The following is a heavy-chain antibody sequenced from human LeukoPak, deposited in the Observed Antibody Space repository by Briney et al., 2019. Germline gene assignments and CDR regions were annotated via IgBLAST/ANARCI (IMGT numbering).Heavy chain of an antibody. CDR2: ISSSGSTI. D-gene: IGHD2-21*02. CDR3: ARIPAGVATRKGKLYYYYYYMDV. V-gene: IGHV3-48*03. J-gene: IGHJ6*03. Sequence: GGSLRLSCAASGFTFSSYEMNWVRQAPGKGLEWVSYISSSGSTIYYADSVKGRFTISRDDAKNSLYLQMNSLRADDTAVYYCARIPAGVATRKGKLYYYYYYMDVWGKGTTVTVSS. CDR1: GFTFSSYE.